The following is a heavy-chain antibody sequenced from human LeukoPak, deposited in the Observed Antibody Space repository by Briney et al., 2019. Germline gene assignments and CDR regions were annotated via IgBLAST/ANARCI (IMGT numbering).Heavy chain of an antibody. V-gene: IGHV4-34*01. CDR3: ARLYYDFWSGYYDDY. J-gene: IGHJ4*02. Sequence: SETLSLTCAVYGGSFSGYYWGWIRQPPGKGLEWIGEINHSGSTNYNPSLKSRVTISVDTSKNQFSLKLSSVTAADTAVYYCARLYYDFWSGYYDDYWGQGTLVTVSS. D-gene: IGHD3-3*01. CDR1: GGSFSGYY. CDR2: INHSGST.